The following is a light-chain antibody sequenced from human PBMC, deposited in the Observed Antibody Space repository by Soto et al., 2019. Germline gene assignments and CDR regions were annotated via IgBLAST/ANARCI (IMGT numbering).Light chain of an antibody. CDR2: DVS. J-gene: IGLJ1*01. CDR1: SSDVGGYNY. V-gene: IGLV2-14*01. CDR3: SSYTSSSTYV. Sequence: QSALTQPASASGSPGQSITISCTGTSSDVGGYNYVSWYQQHPGKAPKLMIYDVSNRPSGVSNRFSGSKSGNTASLTISGLQAEDEDDYYCSSYTSSSTYVFGTGTKLTVL.